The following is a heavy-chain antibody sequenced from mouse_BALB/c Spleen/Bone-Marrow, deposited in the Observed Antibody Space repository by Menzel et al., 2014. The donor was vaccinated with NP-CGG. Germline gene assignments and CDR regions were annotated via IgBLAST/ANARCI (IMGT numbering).Heavy chain of an antibody. CDR1: GFNIKDTY. Sequence: VQLQQPGAELVKPGASVKLSCTASGFNIKDTYMHWVKPRPEQGLEWIGRIDPANGNTKYDPKFQGKATITADTSSNTAYLQLSSLTSEDTAAYYCATMITDWYFDVWGAGTTVTVSS. J-gene: IGHJ1*01. D-gene: IGHD2-4*01. V-gene: IGHV14-3*02. CDR2: IDPANGNT. CDR3: ATMITDWYFDV.